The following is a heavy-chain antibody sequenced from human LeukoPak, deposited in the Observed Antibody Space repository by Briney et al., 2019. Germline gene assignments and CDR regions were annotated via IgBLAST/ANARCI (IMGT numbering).Heavy chain of an antibody. CDR2: IYYSGST. D-gene: IGHD3-22*01. CDR1: GGSISSYY. J-gene: IGHJ3*02. Sequence: PSETLSLTCTVSGGSISSYYWSWIRQPPGKGLEWIGYIYYSGSTNYNPSLKGRVTMSVDTSKNQFSLKLSSVTAADTAVYYCARDYYDSSGYGRPDAFDIWGQGTMVTVSS. CDR3: ARDYYDSSGYGRPDAFDI. V-gene: IGHV4-59*12.